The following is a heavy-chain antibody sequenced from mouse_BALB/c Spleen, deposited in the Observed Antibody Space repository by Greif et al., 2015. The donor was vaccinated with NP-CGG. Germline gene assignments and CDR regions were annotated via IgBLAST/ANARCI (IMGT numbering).Heavy chain of an antibody. Sequence: VQLQQSGPELMKPGASVKISCRASGYSFTSYYMHWVKQSHGKSLEWIGYIDPFNGGTSYNQKFKGKATLTVDKSSSTAYMHLSSLTSEDSAVYYCASLTGNFDYWGQGTTLTVSS. V-gene: IGHV1S135*01. CDR3: ASLTGNFDY. CDR1: GYSFTSYY. CDR2: IDPFNGGT. J-gene: IGHJ2*01. D-gene: IGHD4-1*01.